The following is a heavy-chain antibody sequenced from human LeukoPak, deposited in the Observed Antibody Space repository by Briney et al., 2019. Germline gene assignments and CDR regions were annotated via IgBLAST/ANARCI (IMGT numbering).Heavy chain of an antibody. CDR1: GFTFSSYS. V-gene: IGHV3-21*01. Sequence: PGGSLRLSCAASGFTFSSYSTNWVRQAPGKGLEWVSSISSSSSYIYYADSVKGRFTISRDNAKNSLYLQMNSLRAEDTAVYYCARDASYTEMATIPTDYWGQGTLVTVSS. J-gene: IGHJ4*02. CDR3: ARDASYTEMATIPTDY. D-gene: IGHD5-24*01. CDR2: ISSSSSYI.